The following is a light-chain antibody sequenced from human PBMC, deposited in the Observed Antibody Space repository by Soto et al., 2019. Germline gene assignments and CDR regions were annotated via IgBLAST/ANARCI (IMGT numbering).Light chain of an antibody. Sequence: QSALTQPASVSGSPGQSITNSCTGTSSDVGGYNYVSWYQQYPGKAPKLIIYDVSNRPSGVSDRFSGSKSGETASLTISGLQGEDEADYYCSSHTGSNTLAFGGGTKVTVL. J-gene: IGLJ2*01. CDR1: SSDVGGYNY. CDR3: SSHTGSNTLA. V-gene: IGLV2-14*03. CDR2: DVS.